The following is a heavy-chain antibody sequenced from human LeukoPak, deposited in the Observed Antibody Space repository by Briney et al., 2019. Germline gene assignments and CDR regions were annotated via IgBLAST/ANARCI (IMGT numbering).Heavy chain of an antibody. CDR2: ISAYNGNT. J-gene: IGHJ2*01. CDR1: GYTFTSYG. Sequence: ASVKVSCKASGYTFTSYGISWVRQAPGQGLEWMGWISAYNGNTNYAQKLQGRVTITADKSTSTAYMELSSLRSEDTAVYYCARIASPPGMDHDYGDYGAWYFDLWGRGTPVTVSS. D-gene: IGHD4-17*01. V-gene: IGHV1-18*01. CDR3: ARIASPPGMDHDYGDYGAWYFDL.